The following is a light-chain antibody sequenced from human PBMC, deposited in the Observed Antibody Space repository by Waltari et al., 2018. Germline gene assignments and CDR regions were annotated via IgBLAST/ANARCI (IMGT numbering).Light chain of an antibody. V-gene: IGKV3-11*01. CDR3: QQRVNWPLT. CDR2: DVS. Sequence: VLPPSPATLSLSRRASAAVPCRASQSVSSYFAWYQQKPGQAPRLLIYDVSNRASGIPARFSGSGSGTDFTLTISSLESEDFGVYYCQQRVNWPLTFGGGTKVDIK. CDR1: QSVSSY. J-gene: IGKJ4*01.